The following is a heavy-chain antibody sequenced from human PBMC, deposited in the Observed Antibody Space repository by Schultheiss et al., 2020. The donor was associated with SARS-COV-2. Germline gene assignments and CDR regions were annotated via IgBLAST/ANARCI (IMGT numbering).Heavy chain of an antibody. CDR1: GLTFSSYW. J-gene: IGHJ4*02. D-gene: IGHD2-2*01. V-gene: IGHV3-7*02. CDR2: INPGASRK. Sequence: GGSLRLSCEFSGLTFSSYWISWIRQAPGKGLQWVANINPGASRKNYVDSVKGRFSISRDNAKNSVYLQMNSLRAEDTAIYYCARGPAIVPAAVGFDSWGQGTLVTVSS. CDR3: ARGPAIVPAAVGFDS.